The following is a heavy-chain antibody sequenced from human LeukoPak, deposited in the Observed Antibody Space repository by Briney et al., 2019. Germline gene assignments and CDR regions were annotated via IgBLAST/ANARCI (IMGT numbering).Heavy chain of an antibody. Sequence: SQTLSLTCAISGDSVSGTSVAWNWIRQSPSRGLEWLGRTYYRSRWFKEYAVSVKSRLTINPDTSESQFSLQLNSVAPEDTAVYYCARGNSQTKSFDYWGQGSLVTVSS. CDR1: GDSVSGTSVA. V-gene: IGHV6-1*01. D-gene: IGHD2-15*01. CDR3: ARGNSQTKSFDY. CDR2: TYYRSRWFK. J-gene: IGHJ4*02.